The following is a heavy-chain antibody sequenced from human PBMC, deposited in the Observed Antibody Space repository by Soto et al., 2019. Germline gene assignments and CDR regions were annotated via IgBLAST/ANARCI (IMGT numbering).Heavy chain of an antibody. CDR1: GFSLTTRGMT. J-gene: IGHJ4*02. V-gene: IGHV2-5*01. D-gene: IGHD6-13*01. CDR3: TLRQDTSRGPIY. Sequence: SGPTLVNPTQTLTLTCTVSGFSLTTRGMTLGWIRQPPGKAPEWLALSTQYSPSLQSRLTFTEDTSKNQVVLTMTNMDPVDRATYYCTLRQDTSRGPIYWGQGIMVTVSS. CDR2: ST.